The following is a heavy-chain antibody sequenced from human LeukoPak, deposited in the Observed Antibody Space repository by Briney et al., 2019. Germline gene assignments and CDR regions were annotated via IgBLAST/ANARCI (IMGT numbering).Heavy chain of an antibody. V-gene: IGHV3-30*03. J-gene: IGHJ4*02. CDR1: GFTFSSYG. Sequence: QSGRSLRLSCAASGFTFSSYGMHWVRQAPGKGLEWVAVISYDGSNKYYADSVKGRFTISRDDAKNLLYLDMNSLRAEDTAVYYCARGHTAVTRHFDFWGQGTLVTVSS. CDR3: ARGHTAVTRHFDF. CDR2: ISYDGSNK. D-gene: IGHD4-17*01.